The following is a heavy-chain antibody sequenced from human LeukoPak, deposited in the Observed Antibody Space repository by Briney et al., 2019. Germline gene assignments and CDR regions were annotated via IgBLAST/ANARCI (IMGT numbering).Heavy chain of an antibody. J-gene: IGHJ4*02. CDR3: ARGLGYSYFDY. D-gene: IGHD5-18*01. Sequence: PSETLSLTCAVSGGSISSGGYSWSWIRQPPGKGLEWIGYIYYSGSTNYNPSLKSRVTISVDTSKNQFSLKLSSVTAADTAVYYCARGLGYSYFDYWGQGTLVTVSS. CDR2: IYYSGST. CDR1: GGSISSGGYS. V-gene: IGHV4-61*08.